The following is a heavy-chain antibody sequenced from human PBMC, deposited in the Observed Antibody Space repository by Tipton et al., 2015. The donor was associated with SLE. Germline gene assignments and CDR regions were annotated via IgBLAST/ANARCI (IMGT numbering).Heavy chain of an antibody. V-gene: IGHV1-69*05. CDR3: ARVACSSTSCYWTRGAFDI. CDR1: GGTFSSYA. D-gene: IGHD2-2*01. Sequence: QSGPEVKKPGSSVKVSCKASGGTFSSYAISWVRQAPGQGLEWMGGIIPIFGTANYAQKFQGRVTITTDESTSTAYMELSSLRSEDTAAYYCARVACSSTSCYWTRGAFDIWGQGTMVTVSS. CDR2: IIPIFGTA. J-gene: IGHJ3*02.